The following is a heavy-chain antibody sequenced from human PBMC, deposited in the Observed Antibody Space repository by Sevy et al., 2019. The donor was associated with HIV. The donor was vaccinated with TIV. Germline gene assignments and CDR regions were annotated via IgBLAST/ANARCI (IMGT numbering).Heavy chain of an antibody. CDR3: ASSDATSRFGYYYFAMDF. V-gene: IGHV3-48*02. CDR1: GFTFNTYN. J-gene: IGHJ6*02. Sequence: GGSLRLSCAVSGFTFNTYNMNWVRQAPGKGLEWVSYISYISTNIYYADSVRGRFTISRDNAKNTLYLQMNSLRDEDTAVYYCASSDATSRFGYYYFAMDFWGQGTSVTVSS. CDR2: ISYISTNI. D-gene: IGHD3-22*01.